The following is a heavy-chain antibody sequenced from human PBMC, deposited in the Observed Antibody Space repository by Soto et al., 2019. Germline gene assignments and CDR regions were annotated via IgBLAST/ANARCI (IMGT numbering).Heavy chain of an antibody. CDR3: VRGGGWEGDY. Sequence: EVQLVESGGGLVQPGGSLRLSCASSGFTFSANWMTWVRQAPGKGLDWVALISTDGSDKKYVDSVKGRFTISRDNAENSLYLKMNSLRAEDTAVYFCVRGGGWEGDYCGQGTLVTVAS. D-gene: IGHD5-12*01. V-gene: IGHV3-7*01. CDR2: ISTDGSDK. CDR1: GFTFSANW. J-gene: IGHJ4*02.